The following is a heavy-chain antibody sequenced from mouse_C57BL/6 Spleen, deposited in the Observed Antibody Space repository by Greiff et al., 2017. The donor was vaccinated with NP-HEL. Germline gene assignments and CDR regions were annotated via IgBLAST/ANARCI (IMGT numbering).Heavy chain of an antibody. J-gene: IGHJ1*03. CDR3: ARLYYGSSYWYFDV. CDR2: ISGGGGNT. Sequence: EVKLVESGGGLVKPGGSLKLSCAASGFTFSSYTMSWVRQTPEKRLEWVATISGGGGNTYYPDSVKGRFTISRDNAKNTLYLQMSSLRSEDTALYYCARLYYGSSYWYFDVWGTGTTVTVSS. D-gene: IGHD1-1*01. CDR1: GFTFSSYT. V-gene: IGHV5-9*01.